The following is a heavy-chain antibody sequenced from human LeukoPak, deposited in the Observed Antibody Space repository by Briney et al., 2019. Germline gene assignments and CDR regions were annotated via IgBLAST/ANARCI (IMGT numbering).Heavy chain of an antibody. J-gene: IGHJ4*02. CDR1: GYTFTAYY. V-gene: IGHV1-2*02. CDR3: ARDSITAPHCYDY. D-gene: IGHD2-21*01. CDR2: INPNTGGT. Sequence: ASVKVSCKTSGYTFTAYYIHWVRQAPGQGLEWMGWINPNTGGTDYTPKFQGRVTMTSDSSVSAVFVELSSLKSDDTAVYYCARDSITAPHCYDYGGQGTLVTVSS.